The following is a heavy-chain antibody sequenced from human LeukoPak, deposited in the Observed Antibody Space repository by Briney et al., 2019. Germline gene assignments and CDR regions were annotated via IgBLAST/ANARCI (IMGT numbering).Heavy chain of an antibody. V-gene: IGHV4-34*01. Sequence: SETLSLTCAVYGGSFSGYYWSWIRQPPGKGLEWIGEINHSGSTNYNPSLKSRVTISVDTSKNQFSLKLSSVTAADTAVYYCARRLRHGWVDYWGQGTLVTVSS. D-gene: IGHD4-17*01. J-gene: IGHJ4*02. CDR3: ARRLRHGWVDY. CDR2: INHSGST. CDR1: GGSFSGYY.